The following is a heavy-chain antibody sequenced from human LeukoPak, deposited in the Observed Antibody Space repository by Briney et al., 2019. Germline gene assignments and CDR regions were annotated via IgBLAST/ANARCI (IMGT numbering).Heavy chain of an antibody. CDR3: ARGGHTYSYFPKPWDY. V-gene: IGHV1-46*01. J-gene: IGHJ4*02. Sequence: ASVKVSCKASGYTFTSYYMHWVRQAPGQGLEWMGIINPSDGTTNYAQKFQGRVTMTRDMSTTTVYVELSSLKSDDTAVYYCARGGHTYSYFPKPWDYWGRGTLVTVSS. CDR1: GYTFTSYY. D-gene: IGHD5-18*01. CDR2: INPSDGTT.